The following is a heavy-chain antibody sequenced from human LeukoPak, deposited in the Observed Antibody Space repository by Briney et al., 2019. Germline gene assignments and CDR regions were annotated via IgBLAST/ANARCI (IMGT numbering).Heavy chain of an antibody. V-gene: IGHV4-30-2*01. D-gene: IGHD3/OR15-3a*01. Sequence: PSETLSLTCAVSGGSISSGGYSWSWIRQPPGKGLEWIGYICHSGSTYYNPSLKSRVTISVDRSKNQFSLKLSSVTAADTAVYYCARDLYALRRRWTDWGQGTLVTVSS. CDR3: ARDLYALRRRWTD. J-gene: IGHJ4*02. CDR1: GGSISSGGYS. CDR2: ICHSGST.